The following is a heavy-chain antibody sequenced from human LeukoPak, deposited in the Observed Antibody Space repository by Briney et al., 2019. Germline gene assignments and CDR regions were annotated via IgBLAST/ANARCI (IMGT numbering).Heavy chain of an antibody. Sequence: ASVKVSCKASGYTFTSYDINWVRQATGQGLEWMGWMNPNSGNTGYAQKFQGRVTMTRNTSISTAYMELRSPRSDDTAVYYCAAGYCSGGSCYPQSAWFDPWGQGTLVTVSS. V-gene: IGHV1-8*01. CDR2: MNPNSGNT. D-gene: IGHD2-15*01. J-gene: IGHJ5*02. CDR1: GYTFTSYD. CDR3: AAGYCSGGSCYPQSAWFDP.